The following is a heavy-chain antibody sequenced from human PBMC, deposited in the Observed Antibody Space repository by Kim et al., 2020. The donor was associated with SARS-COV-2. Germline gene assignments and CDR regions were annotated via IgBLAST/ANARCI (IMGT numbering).Heavy chain of an antibody. Sequence: SGPTLVNPTQTLTLTCTFSGFSLSTTAVGVGWIRQPPGKAQEWLVFIYWDDDKRYSPSLRSRLSITKDTSKNQVVLTITNVDPVDTATYYCAHRRFASGRDWNSGSIDYWGQGSLVTVYS. CDR3: AHRRFASGRDWNSGSIDY. CDR2: IYWDDDK. D-gene: IGHD1-7*01. CDR1: GFSLSTTAVG. J-gene: IGHJ4*02. V-gene: IGHV2-5*02.